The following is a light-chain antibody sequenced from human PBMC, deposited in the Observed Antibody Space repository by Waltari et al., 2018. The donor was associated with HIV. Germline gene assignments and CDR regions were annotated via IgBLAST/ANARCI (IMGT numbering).Light chain of an antibody. CDR2: AAS. CDR1: QSIGRR. J-gene: IGKJ4*01. Sequence: DIQMTQSPSSVSASVGDRVTITCRASQSIGRRLVWYQQTPGKAPKLLIYAASTLQAGVPSRFSGSGSGTSFTLTISSLQPEDFATYYCQQASSLPLTFGEGTKVEIK. V-gene: IGKV1-12*01. CDR3: QQASSLPLT.